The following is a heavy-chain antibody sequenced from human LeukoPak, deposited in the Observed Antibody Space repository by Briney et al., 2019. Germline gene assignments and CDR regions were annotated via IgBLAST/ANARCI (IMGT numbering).Heavy chain of an antibody. V-gene: IGHV1-69*05. Sequence: EAXVKVSCKASGGTFSSYAISWVRQAPGQGLEWMGGIIPIFGTANYAQKFQGRVTITTDESTSTAYMELSSLRSEDTAVYYCARGSGSYTFDYWGQGTLVTVSS. D-gene: IGHD1-26*01. CDR1: GGTFSSYA. CDR2: IIPIFGTA. J-gene: IGHJ4*02. CDR3: ARGSGSYTFDY.